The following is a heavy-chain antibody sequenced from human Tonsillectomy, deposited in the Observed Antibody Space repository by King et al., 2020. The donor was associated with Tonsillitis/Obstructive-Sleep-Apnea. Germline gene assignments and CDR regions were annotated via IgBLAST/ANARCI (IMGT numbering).Heavy chain of an antibody. Sequence: EVQLVESGGGLVQPGGSLRLSCAASGVTFSSYARNWVRQAPGRGLEWGSAISGSGGSTYYADSVKGRFTISRDNSKNTLSLQMNSLRAEDTAVYYCAKTIVGPSTAGASEIWGQGTMVTVSS. CDR3: AKTIVGPSTAGASEI. J-gene: IGHJ3*02. D-gene: IGHD1-26*01. V-gene: IGHV3-23*04. CDR2: ISGSGGST. CDR1: GVTFSSYA.